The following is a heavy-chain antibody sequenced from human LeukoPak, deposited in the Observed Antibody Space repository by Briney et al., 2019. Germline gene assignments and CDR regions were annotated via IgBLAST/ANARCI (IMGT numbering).Heavy chain of an antibody. CDR1: GGTFNSYA. CDR2: IIPIFGTA. V-gene: IGHV1-69*06. D-gene: IGHD6-19*01. Sequence: ASVKVSCKASGGTFNSYAISWVRQAPGQGLEWMGGIIPIFGTANYAQKFQGRVTITADKSTSTAYMELSSLRSEDTAVYYCASDSSSGWDNWFDPWGQGTLVTVSS. CDR3: ASDSSSGWDNWFDP. J-gene: IGHJ5*02.